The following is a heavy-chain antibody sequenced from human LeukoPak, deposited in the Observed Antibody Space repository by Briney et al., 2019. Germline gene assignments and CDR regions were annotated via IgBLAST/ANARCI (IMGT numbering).Heavy chain of an antibody. CDR1: GYTLTDYY. CDR3: ARKRGVLVDTNAVDV. D-gene: IGHD3-3*01. V-gene: IGHV1-2*02. J-gene: IGHJ3*01. CDR2: IKPNSGGT. Sequence: GASVKLSCKASGYTLTDYYLHWVRQAPGQGLEWMAWIKPNSGGTIYAQQSQGRVTVTRDPSISTAYMELSRLRSHDTAVYYWARKRGVLVDTNAVDVWGQGTIVTVSS.